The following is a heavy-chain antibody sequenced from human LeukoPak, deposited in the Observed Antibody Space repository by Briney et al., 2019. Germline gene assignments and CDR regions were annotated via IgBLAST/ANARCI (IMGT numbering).Heavy chain of an antibody. CDR3: AGDYRYYDSSGYYSFDY. V-gene: IGHV3-11*04. Sequence: PGGSLRLSCAASGFTFSDYYMSWIRQAPGKGLEWISYISSSGSTIFYADSVKGRFTISRDNAKNSLYLQMNSLRDEDTAVYYCAGDYRYYDSSGYYSFDYWGQGTLVTVSS. CDR1: GFTFSDYY. CDR2: ISSSGSTI. D-gene: IGHD3-22*01. J-gene: IGHJ4*02.